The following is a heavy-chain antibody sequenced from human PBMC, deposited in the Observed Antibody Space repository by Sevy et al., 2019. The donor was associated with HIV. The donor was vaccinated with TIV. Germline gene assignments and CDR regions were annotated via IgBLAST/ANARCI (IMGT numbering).Heavy chain of an antibody. CDR2: IYYNGYT. CDR3: GRHGFAEYYTYFVY. J-gene: IGHJ4*02. V-gene: IGHV4-39*01. D-gene: IGHD2-2*02. Sequence: SETLSLTCTVSGGSISTNSYYWGWIRQPPGKGLELIGSIYYNGYTYYNPSVKCRVTISVDTSKNQFSLMLISVTAADTAVYYCGRHGFAEYYTYFVYWGQGTLVTVSS. CDR1: GGSISTNSYY.